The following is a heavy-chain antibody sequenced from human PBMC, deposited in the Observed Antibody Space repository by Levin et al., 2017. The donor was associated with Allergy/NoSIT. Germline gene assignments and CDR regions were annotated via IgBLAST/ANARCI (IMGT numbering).Heavy chain of an antibody. Sequence: RSSETLSLTCAVSGGSITSDTSYWSWIRQHPGTGLEFLGYIYFSGSTFYNPSLKSRLTISADTSKNQFSLNLSSVTAADTAIYYCASAHLRLSFKAWGRGTLVTVSS. CDR3: ASAHLRLSFKA. CDR2: IYFSGST. V-gene: IGHV4-31*11. J-gene: IGHJ4*02. CDR1: GGSITSDTSY. D-gene: IGHD2/OR15-2a*01.